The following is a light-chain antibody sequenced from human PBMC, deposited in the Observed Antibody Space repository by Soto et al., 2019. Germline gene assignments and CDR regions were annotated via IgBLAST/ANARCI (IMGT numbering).Light chain of an antibody. CDR3: QQYNNWPRL. V-gene: IGKV3-15*01. Sequence: EIVMTQSPVTLSFSPGERATLSCRASQSVGSNLAWYQQKPGQAPRLLIYGASTRATGIPARFSGSGSGTEFTLTISSLQSEDFAVYYCQQYNNWPRLFGQGTKVDIK. J-gene: IGKJ1*01. CDR2: GAS. CDR1: QSVGSN.